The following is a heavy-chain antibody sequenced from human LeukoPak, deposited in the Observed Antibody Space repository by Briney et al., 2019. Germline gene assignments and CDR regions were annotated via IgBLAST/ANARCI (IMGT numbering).Heavy chain of an antibody. CDR1: GFTFGSYW. CDR2: ISGDGGT. D-gene: IGHD3-10*01. J-gene: IGHJ4*02. CDR3: ARDLVSGSGSYGH. Sequence: GGSLRLSCVASGFTFGSYWMHWVRQAPGKGPAWVSRISGDGGTYYADSVKGRITISRDNAKNTLYLQMNSLRAEDTAVYYCARDLVSGSGSYGHWGQGTLVTVSS. V-gene: IGHV3-74*01.